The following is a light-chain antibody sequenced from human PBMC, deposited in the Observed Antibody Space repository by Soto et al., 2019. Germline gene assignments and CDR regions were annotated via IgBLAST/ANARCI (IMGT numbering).Light chain of an antibody. CDR1: SNDVGTYKF. CDR3: SSYAGSNNLV. Sequence: QSALTQPPSASGSPGQSVTISCTGTSNDVGTYKFVSWYQQHPGKAPKLMIYEVSKRPSGVPDRFSGSKSGNTASLTVSVLQAEDDADYYCSSYAGSNNLVFGGGTKLTVL. CDR2: EVS. J-gene: IGLJ3*02. V-gene: IGLV2-8*01.